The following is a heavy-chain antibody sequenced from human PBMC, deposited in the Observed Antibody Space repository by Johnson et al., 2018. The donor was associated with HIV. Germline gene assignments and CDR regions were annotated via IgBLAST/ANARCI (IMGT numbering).Heavy chain of an antibody. CDR2: IWYDGSNK. D-gene: IGHD2-15*01. CDR1: GFTFCSYG. Sequence: QVQLVESGGGVVQPGRSLRLSCAASGFTFCSYGMHWVRQAPGKGLEWVAVIWYDGSNKYYADSVKGRFTISRDNSKNTRYLPMNSRRAEDTAVYYCAKEQRLRAFDIWGQGTMVTVSS. V-gene: IGHV3-33*06. J-gene: IGHJ3*02. CDR3: AKEQRLRAFDI.